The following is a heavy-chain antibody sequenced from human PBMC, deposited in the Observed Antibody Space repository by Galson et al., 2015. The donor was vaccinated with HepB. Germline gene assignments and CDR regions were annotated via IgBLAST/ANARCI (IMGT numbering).Heavy chain of an antibody. Sequence: SVKVSCKASGGTFSSYTISWVRQAPGQGLEWMGRIIPILGIANYAQKFQGRVTITADKSTSTAYMELSSLRSEDTAVYYCARSHVAAADYYYGMDVWGQGTTVTVSS. CDR2: IIPILGIA. V-gene: IGHV1-69*02. CDR3: ARSHVAAADYYYGMDV. CDR1: GGTFSSYT. D-gene: IGHD6-13*01. J-gene: IGHJ6*02.